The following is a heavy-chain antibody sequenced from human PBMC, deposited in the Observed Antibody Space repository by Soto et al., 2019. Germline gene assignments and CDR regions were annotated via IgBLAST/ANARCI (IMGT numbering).Heavy chain of an antibody. V-gene: IGHV5-10-1*01. D-gene: IGHD3-10*01. CDR2: IDPSDSYT. CDR1: GYSFTNYW. J-gene: IGHJ3*02. Sequence: PGESLKISCKGSGYSFTNYWISWVRQMPGKGLEWMGRIDPSDSYTNYSPSFQGHVTISADKSISTAYLQWSSLKASDTAMYYCARFKRGSSCAFDIWGQGTMVTVSS. CDR3: ARFKRGSSCAFDI.